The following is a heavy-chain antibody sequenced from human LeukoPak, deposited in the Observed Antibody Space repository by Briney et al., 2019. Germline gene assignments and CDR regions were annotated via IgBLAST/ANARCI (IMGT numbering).Heavy chain of an antibody. D-gene: IGHD2-21*02. CDR2: IYYSGST. Sequence: SETLSLTCTVSGGSISSYYWSWIRQPPGKGLEWIGYIYYSGSTNYNPSLKSRVTISVDTSKNQFSLKLSSVTAADTAVYYCARGLNIVVVTARRSKWYFDLWGRGTLVTVSS. V-gene: IGHV4-59*12. CDR1: GGSISSYY. J-gene: IGHJ2*01. CDR3: ARGLNIVVVTARRSKWYFDL.